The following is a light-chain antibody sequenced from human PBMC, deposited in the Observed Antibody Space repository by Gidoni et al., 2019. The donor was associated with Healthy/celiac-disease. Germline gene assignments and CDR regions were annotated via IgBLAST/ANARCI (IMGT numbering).Light chain of an antibody. V-gene: IGKV3-11*01. CDR1: QSVSSY. J-gene: IGKJ3*01. CDR2: DAS. CDR3: QQRSNWPPRFT. Sequence: ESVLTQSPATLSLSPGERATLSCPASQSVSSYLAWYQQKPGQAPSLLIYDASNRATGIPARFSCSGSGTGFTLTISSLEPEDFAVYYCQQRSNWPPRFTFXPXTKVDIK.